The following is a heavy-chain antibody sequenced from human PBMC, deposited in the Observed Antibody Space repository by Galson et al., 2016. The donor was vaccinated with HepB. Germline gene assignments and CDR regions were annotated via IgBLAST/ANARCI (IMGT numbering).Heavy chain of an antibody. CDR3: TGSTVAGAEGWFDP. V-gene: IGHV3-73*01. CDR1: GFTFSGSA. J-gene: IGHJ5*02. CDR2: IRSKANSYAT. D-gene: IGHD6-19*01. Sequence: SLRLSCAASGFTFSGSAMHWVRQASGKGLEWVGRIRSKANSYATAYAASVKGRFTISRDDSKNTAYLQMNSLETEDTAVYYCTGSTVAGAEGWFDPWGQGTLVTVSS.